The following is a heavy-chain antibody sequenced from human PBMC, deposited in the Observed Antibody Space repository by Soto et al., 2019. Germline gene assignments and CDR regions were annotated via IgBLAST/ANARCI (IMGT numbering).Heavy chain of an antibody. CDR3: ARDRPTRITIFGVPTGYGMDV. Sequence: PGGSLRLSCAASGFTFSSYAMHWVRQSPGKGLEWVAVISYDGSNKYYADSVKGRFTISRDNSKNTLYLQMNSLRAEDTAVYYCARDRPTRITIFGVPTGYGMDVWGQGTTVTVS. V-gene: IGHV3-30-3*01. CDR2: ISYDGSNK. D-gene: IGHD3-3*01. CDR1: GFTFSSYA. J-gene: IGHJ6*02.